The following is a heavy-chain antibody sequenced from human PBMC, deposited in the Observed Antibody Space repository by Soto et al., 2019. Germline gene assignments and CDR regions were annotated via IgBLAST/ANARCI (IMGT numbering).Heavy chain of an antibody. V-gene: IGHV3-30*18. CDR1: GFTFSSYG. CDR3: AKDAGYCSSTSCSGSDY. J-gene: IGHJ4*02. CDR2: ISYDGSNK. Sequence: QVQLVESGGGVVQPGRSLRLSCAASGFTFSSYGMHWVRQAPGKGLERVAVISYDGSNKYYADSVKGRFTISRDNSKNTLYLQMNSLRAEDTAVYYCAKDAGYCSSTSCSGSDYWGQGTLVTVSS. D-gene: IGHD2-2*01.